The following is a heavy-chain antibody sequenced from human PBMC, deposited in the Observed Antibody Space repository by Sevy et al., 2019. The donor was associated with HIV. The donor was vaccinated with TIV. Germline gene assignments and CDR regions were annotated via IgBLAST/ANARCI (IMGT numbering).Heavy chain of an antibody. CDR1: GFTFSTST. CDR2: RTSSGSYI. Sequence: GGSLRLSCAASGFTFSTSTMNWVRRAPGKGLEWVSLRTSSGSYIVYADSVKGRFTMSRDNAKNSVFLQMNSLRVEDTAVYYCVRDGWNYWGQGTLVTVSS. D-gene: IGHD2-15*01. CDR3: VRDGWNY. J-gene: IGHJ4*02. V-gene: IGHV3-21*01.